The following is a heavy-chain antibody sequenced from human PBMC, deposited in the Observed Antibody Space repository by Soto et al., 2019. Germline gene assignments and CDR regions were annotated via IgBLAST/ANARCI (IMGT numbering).Heavy chain of an antibody. CDR3: ARTSYDSSGTAADP. CDR2: IYYSGST. J-gene: IGHJ5*02. CDR1: GGSISSGGYY. V-gene: IGHV4-31*03. Sequence: PSETLSLTCTVSGGSISSGGYYWSWIRQHPGKGLEWIGYIYYSGSTYYNPSLKSRVTISVDTSKNQFSLKLSSVTAAGTAVYYCARTSYDSSGTAADPWGQGTLVTVSS. D-gene: IGHD3-22*01.